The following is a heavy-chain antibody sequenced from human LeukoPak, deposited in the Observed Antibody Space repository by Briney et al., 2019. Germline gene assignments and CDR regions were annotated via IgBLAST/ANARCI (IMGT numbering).Heavy chain of an antibody. Sequence: PGGSLRLSCAASGFTFSSYAMSWVRQAPGKGLEWVSAISGSGGSTYYADSVKGRFTISRDNSKNTLYLQMNSLRAEDTAVYYCARDFYYDSSGYYGSVYWGQGTLVTVSS. CDR2: ISGSGGST. D-gene: IGHD3-22*01. V-gene: IGHV3-23*01. J-gene: IGHJ4*02. CDR3: ARDFYYDSSGYYGSVY. CDR1: GFTFSSYA.